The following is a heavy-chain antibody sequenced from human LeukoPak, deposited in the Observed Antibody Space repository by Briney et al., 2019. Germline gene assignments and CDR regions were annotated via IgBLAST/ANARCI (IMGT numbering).Heavy chain of an antibody. CDR2: XKSKTDDETA. D-gene: IGHD1-26*01. Sequence: PGGSLRLSCAASGSTFSNAWMSXVRQAPGKGLXXXXXXKSKTDDETAEYAAPVKGRFTISRDDSKNTLYLQMNSLKTEDTGVYYCTRDLRWELPPTDYWGQGTLVTVSS. CDR3: TRDLRWELPPTDY. V-gene: IGHV3-15*01. CDR1: GSTFSNAW. J-gene: IGHJ4*02.